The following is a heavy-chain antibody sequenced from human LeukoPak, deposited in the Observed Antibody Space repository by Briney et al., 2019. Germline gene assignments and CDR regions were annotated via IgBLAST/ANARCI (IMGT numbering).Heavy chain of an antibody. Sequence: ASVKVSCKASGYTFTGYYMHWVRQAPGQGLEWMGWINPNSGGTNYAQKFQGRVTMTRDTSISTAYMELSRLRSDDTAVYYCARGTSTYGSGSSPYYYYYMDVWGEGTTVTISS. V-gene: IGHV1-2*02. CDR1: GYTFTGYY. J-gene: IGHJ6*03. CDR2: INPNSGGT. CDR3: ARGTSTYGSGSSPYYYYYMDV. D-gene: IGHD3-10*01.